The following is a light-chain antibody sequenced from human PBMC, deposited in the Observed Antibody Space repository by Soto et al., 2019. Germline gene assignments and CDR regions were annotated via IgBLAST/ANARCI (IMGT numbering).Light chain of an antibody. J-gene: IGKJ5*01. CDR3: QQYNSYSAIT. CDR2: DAS. Sequence: DIQMTQSPSTLSASVRDRVTITCRASQSISTWLAWYQQKPGKAPKVLIYDASTLESGVPSRFSGSGSGTEFALTISSLQPDDFATYYCQQYNSYSAITFGQGTRLEIK. V-gene: IGKV1-5*01. CDR1: QSISTW.